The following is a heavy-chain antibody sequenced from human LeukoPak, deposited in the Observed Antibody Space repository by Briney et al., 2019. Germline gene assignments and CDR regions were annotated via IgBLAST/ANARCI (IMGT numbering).Heavy chain of an antibody. CDR3: ARDLGYYDRLDQFDC. CDR2: TNPNSGGT. V-gene: IGHV1-2*02. D-gene: IGHD3-22*01. Sequence: ASVKVSCKASGYTFNKHGISWVRQAPGQRLEWMGWTNPNSGGTNSAQQFQGRVTLTRDTSISTAYMELSRLRSDDTAVYYCARDLGYYDRLDQFDCWGQGTLVTVFS. CDR1: GYTFNKHG. J-gene: IGHJ4*02.